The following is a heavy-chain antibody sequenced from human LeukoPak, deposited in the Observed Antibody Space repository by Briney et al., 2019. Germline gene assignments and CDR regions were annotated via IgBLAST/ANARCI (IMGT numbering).Heavy chain of an antibody. CDR1: GYTFTGYY. Sequence: ASVKVSCKASGYTFTGYYMHWVRQAPGQGLEWMGWINPNSGGTNYAQKFQGRVTMTRDTSISTAYMELSSLRSEDTAVYYCARERGDCGGDCYTLDYWGQGTLVTVSS. CDR3: ARERGDCGGDCYTLDY. V-gene: IGHV1-2*02. D-gene: IGHD2-21*02. CDR2: INPNSGGT. J-gene: IGHJ4*02.